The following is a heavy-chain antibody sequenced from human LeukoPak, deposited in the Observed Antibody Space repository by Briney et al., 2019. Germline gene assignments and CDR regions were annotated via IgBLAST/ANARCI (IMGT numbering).Heavy chain of an antibody. CDR1: GASIFGQY. Sequence: SETLSLTCTVSGASIFGQYWSWIRRPPGKGLEWIGYIYCSGSTSCGSTSYNPSLKSRVTISVDKNQLSLRLTSVTAADTAVYYCARDLISEYNRSHSHFDPWGQGTLVTVSS. CDR3: ARDLISEYNRSHSHFDP. D-gene: IGHD5-12*01. V-gene: IGHV4-4*08. CDR2: IYCSGSTSCGST. J-gene: IGHJ5*02.